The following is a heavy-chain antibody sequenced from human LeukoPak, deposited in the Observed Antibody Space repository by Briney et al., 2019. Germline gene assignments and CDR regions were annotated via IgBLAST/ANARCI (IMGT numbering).Heavy chain of an antibody. CDR3: AREDYYDSSGYEGAAFDI. Sequence: GGSLRLSCAASGFTFNDYYMSWIRQAPGKGLEWVSYISSSGSTIYYADSVKGRFTISRDNAKNSLYLQMNSLRAEDTAVYYCAREDYYDSSGYEGAAFDIWGQGTMVTVSS. CDR2: ISSSGSTI. J-gene: IGHJ3*02. V-gene: IGHV3-11*04. D-gene: IGHD3-22*01. CDR1: GFTFNDYY.